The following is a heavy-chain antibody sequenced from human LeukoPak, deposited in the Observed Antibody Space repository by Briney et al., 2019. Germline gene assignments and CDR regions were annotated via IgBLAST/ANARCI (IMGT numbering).Heavy chain of an antibody. J-gene: IGHJ1*01. CDR2: IKSNTDGGTI. CDR3: TTDLSELDDSGYYAKYFHH. CDR1: GFTFSKVW. Sequence: TGGSLRLSCAASGFTFSKVWMSWLRQAPGKGLEWVGRIKSNTDGGTIDYAAPVKGRFTISRDDSKDTLFLQMNSLKTEDTAVYYCTTDLSELDDSGYYAKYFHHWGQGTLVSVSS. V-gene: IGHV3-15*01. D-gene: IGHD3-22*01.